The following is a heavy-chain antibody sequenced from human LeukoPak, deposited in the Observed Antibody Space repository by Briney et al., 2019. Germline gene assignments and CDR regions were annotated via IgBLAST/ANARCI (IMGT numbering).Heavy chain of an antibody. CDR1: GFTFSSYW. CDR2: IKQDGSEK. J-gene: IGHJ4*02. Sequence: GGSLRLSCAASGFTFSSYWMSWVRQAPGKGLEWVANIKQDGSEKYYVDSVKGRFTISRDNAKNSLYLQMNSLRAEDTAVYYCARALTVLLWFGELSPSPLDYWGQGTLVTVSS. V-gene: IGHV3-7*01. CDR3: ARALTVLLWFGELSPSPLDY. D-gene: IGHD3-10*01.